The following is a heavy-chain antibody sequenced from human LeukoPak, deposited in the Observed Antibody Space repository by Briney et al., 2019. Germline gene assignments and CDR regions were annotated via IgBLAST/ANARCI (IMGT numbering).Heavy chain of an antibody. Sequence: GGSLRLSCAASGFTFSSYSMNWVRQAPGKGLEWVSSISSSSSYIYYADSVKGRFTISRDNAKNSLYLQMNSLRAEDTAVYYCARDENHYYDSSGYSGFDYWGQGTLVTVSS. CDR1: GFTFSSYS. CDR3: ARDENHYYDSSGYSGFDY. D-gene: IGHD3-22*01. CDR2: ISSSSSYI. J-gene: IGHJ4*02. V-gene: IGHV3-21*01.